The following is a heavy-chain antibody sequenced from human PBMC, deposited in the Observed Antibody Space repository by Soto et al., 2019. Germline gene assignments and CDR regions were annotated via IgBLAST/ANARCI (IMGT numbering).Heavy chain of an antibody. CDR1: GGSISSYY. D-gene: IGHD6-13*01. V-gene: IGHV4-59*01. CDR2: IYYSGST. CDR3: ARDLRIAAAENKILDAFDI. Sequence: PSETLSLTCTVSGGSISSYYWSWIRQPPGKGLEWIGYIYYSGSTNYNPSLKSRVTISVDTSKNQFSLKLSSVTAADTAVYYCARDLRIAAAENKILDAFDIWGQGTMVTVSS. J-gene: IGHJ3*02.